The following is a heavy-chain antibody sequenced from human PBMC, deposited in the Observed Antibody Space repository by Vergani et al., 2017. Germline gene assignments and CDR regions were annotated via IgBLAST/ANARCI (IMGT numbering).Heavy chain of an antibody. Sequence: QVQLVQSGAEVKKPGASVKVSCKASGYTFTSYGISWVRQAPGQWLEWMGWISAYNGNTNYAQKLPGRATMTTDTSTSTAYMELRSLRSDDTDVHYCARRDAGAWFDPWGQGTLVTVSS. CDR3: ARRDAGAWFDP. V-gene: IGHV1-18*04. CDR1: GYTFTSYG. D-gene: IGHD7-27*01. CDR2: ISAYNGNT. J-gene: IGHJ5*02.